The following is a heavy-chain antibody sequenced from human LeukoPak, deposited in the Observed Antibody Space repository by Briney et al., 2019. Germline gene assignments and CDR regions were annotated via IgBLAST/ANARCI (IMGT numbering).Heavy chain of an antibody. J-gene: IGHJ4*02. D-gene: IGHD4-17*01. V-gene: IGHV4-34*01. CDR3: AAITTVTKGY. CDR1: GGSFSGYY. CDR2: INHSGST. Sequence: SETLSLTCAVCGGSFSGYYWRWIRPPPGKGLEWIGEINHSGSTNYNPSLKSRVTISVDTSKNQFSLKLSSVTAADTAMYYCAAITTVTKGYWGQGTLVTVSS.